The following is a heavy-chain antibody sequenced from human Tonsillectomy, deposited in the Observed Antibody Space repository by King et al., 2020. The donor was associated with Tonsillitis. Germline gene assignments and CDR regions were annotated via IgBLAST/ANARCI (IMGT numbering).Heavy chain of an antibody. V-gene: IGHV4-61*02. D-gene: IGHD4-17*01. J-gene: IGHJ6*03. CDR2: IYTSGST. CDR1: GGSISNNNYY. Sequence: QLQESGPGLVKPSQTLSLTCTVSGGSISNNNYYWSWIRQPAGKGLEWIGRIYTSGSTNYNPSLKRRVTMSVDTSKNQFSVKLSSVTAADTAVYYCARVYGDNYFYKDVWGKGTTVTVSS. CDR3: ARVYGDNYFYKDV.